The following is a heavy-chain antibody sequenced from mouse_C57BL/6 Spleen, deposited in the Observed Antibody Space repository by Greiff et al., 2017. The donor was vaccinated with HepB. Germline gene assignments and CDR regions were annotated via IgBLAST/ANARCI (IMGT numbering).Heavy chain of an antibody. CDR1: GYAFSSSW. CDR3: ARISLTVVDYFDY. J-gene: IGHJ2*01. Sequence: QVQLQQSGPELVKPGASVKISCKASGYAFSSSWMNWVKQRPGKGLEWIGRIYPGDGDTNYNGKFKGKATLTADKSSSTAYMQLSSLTSEDSAVYFCARISLTVVDYFDYWGQGTTLTVSS. D-gene: IGHD1-1*01. CDR2: IYPGDGDT. V-gene: IGHV1-82*01.